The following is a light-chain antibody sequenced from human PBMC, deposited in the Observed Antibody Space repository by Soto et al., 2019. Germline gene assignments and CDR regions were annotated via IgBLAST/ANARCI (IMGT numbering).Light chain of an antibody. J-gene: IGKJ1*01. Sequence: EIVMTQSPATLSVSPGESATLSCRASQSVSSNLAWYQQKPGQAPTLLIYGASTRATGIPARFTGSGSRTEFTLTISSLQPEPFAVYYCQQYHNWPRTFGQGPKVDIK. CDR1: QSVSSN. CDR3: QQYHNWPRT. V-gene: IGKV3-15*01. CDR2: GAS.